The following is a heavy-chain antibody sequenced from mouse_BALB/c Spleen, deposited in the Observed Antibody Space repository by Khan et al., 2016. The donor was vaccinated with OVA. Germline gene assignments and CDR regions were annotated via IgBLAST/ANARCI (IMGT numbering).Heavy chain of an antibody. D-gene: IGHD2-10*01. Sequence: VRLQESGPGLVAPSQSLSITCTVSGFSLSGYGVNWVRQPPGKGLEWLGMIWGDGSTDYNSALKSRLNLRKDNSKSQVFLKMNSLQTDDTASYYCARAYYGNYREAMDYWGQGTSVTVSS. CDR1: GFSLSGYG. CDR2: IWGDGST. V-gene: IGHV2-6-7*01. CDR3: ARAYYGNYREAMDY. J-gene: IGHJ4*01.